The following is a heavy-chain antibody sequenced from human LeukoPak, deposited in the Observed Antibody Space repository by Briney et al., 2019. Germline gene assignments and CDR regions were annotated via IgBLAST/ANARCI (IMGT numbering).Heavy chain of an antibody. V-gene: IGHV3-23*01. J-gene: IGHJ4*02. D-gene: IGHD5-12*01. CDR3: AKDRSGYDIFDY. Sequence: GGSLRLSCAASGFTFSSYAMSWVRQAPGKGLEWVSAISGSGGSTYYADSVKGRFTISGDNSKNTLYLQMNSLRAEDTAVYYCAKDRSGYDIFDYWGQGTLVTVSS. CDR1: GFTFSSYA. CDR2: ISGSGGST.